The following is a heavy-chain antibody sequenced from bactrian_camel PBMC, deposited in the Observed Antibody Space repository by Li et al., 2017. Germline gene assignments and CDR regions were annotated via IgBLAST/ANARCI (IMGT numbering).Heavy chain of an antibody. J-gene: IGHJ4*01. CDR2: VDRGGST. CDR1: GYTSQSNC. V-gene: IGHV3S53*01. D-gene: IGHD3*01. CDR3: TKDRSYGTRNWVQST. Sequence: HVQLVESGGGSVQAGGSLRLSCGASGYTSQSNCIGWFRQVSGKEREGVAAVDRGGSTSYSDPVKGRFTISRDNAKNMLYLQMNSLKPEDTAMYYCTKDRSYGTRNWVQSTRGQGTQVTVS.